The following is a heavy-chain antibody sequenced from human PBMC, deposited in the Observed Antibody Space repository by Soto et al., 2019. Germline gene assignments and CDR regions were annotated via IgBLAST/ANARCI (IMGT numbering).Heavy chain of an antibody. V-gene: IGHV4-4*02. CDR3: ARRPDYYASSGTFDY. CDR1: GGSISSNNW. Sequence: QVQLQESGPGLVKPSGTLSLTCAVSGGSISSNNWWSWVRQPPGKGLEWIGEIYHSGSTNYNPSLGWRSTXLXXXSXHKFSLNLSSVTAADTAVYYCARRPDYYASSGTFDYWGQGTLVTVSS. J-gene: IGHJ4*02. D-gene: IGHD3-22*01. CDR2: IYHSGST.